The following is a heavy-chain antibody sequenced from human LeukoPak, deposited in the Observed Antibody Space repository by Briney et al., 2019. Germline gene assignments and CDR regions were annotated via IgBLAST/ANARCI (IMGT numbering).Heavy chain of an antibody. CDR3: ARDQGSGINYYYYYMDV. CDR2: KKQDGRHQ. V-gene: IGHV3-7*01. J-gene: IGHJ6*03. Sequence: GGPVTLSRAASGFTFSCFLMRLVPPAPGKGPGGVSNKKQDGRHQYYEDSVKGRFTISRDNIKNSLYLQMNSLGAEDTAVYYCARDQGSGINYYYYYMDVWGKGTTVTVSS. CDR1: GFTFSCFL. D-gene: IGHD3-10*01.